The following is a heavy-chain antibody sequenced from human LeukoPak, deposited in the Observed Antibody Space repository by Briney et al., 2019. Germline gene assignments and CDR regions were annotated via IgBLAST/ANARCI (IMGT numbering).Heavy chain of an antibody. V-gene: IGHV1-8*03. CDR3: ARDPYSSGWYGDY. D-gene: IGHD6-19*01. J-gene: IGHJ4*02. CDR1: GYTFTSYD. CDR2: MNPNSGNT. Sequence: ASVKVSCKASGYTFTSYDINWVRQATGQGLEWMGWMNPNSGNTGYAQTFQGRVTITRNTSISTAYMELSSLRSEDTAVYYCARDPYSSGWYGDYWGQGTLVTVSS.